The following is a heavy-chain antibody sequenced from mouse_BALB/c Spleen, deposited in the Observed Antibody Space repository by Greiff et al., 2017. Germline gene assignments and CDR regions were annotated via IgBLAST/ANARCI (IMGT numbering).Heavy chain of an antibody. D-gene: IGHD1-1*02. Sequence: VKLMESGAELVRPGASVTLSCKASGYTFTDYEMHWVKQTPVHGLEWIGAIDPETGGTAYNQKFKGKATLTADKSSSTAYMELRSLTSEDSAVYYCTRGDYGYWYFDVWGAGTTVTVSS. CDR3: TRGDYGYWYFDV. V-gene: IGHV1-15*01. CDR2: IDPETGGT. CDR1: GYTFTDYE. J-gene: IGHJ1*01.